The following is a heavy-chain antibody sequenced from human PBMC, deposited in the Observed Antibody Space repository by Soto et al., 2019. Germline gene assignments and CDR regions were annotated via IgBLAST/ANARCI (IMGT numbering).Heavy chain of an antibody. Sequence: EVQLVESGGGLVQPGRSLRLSCAASGFTFDDYAMHWFRQVPGKGLEWVSGISWNSGRIGYADSVKGRFTISRDNAKNSLYLQMNSLRAEDTAVYYCAKGAITIFGVVSAHFDYWGQGTLVTVSS. D-gene: IGHD3-3*01. CDR3: AKGAITIFGVVSAHFDY. CDR2: ISWNSGRI. J-gene: IGHJ4*02. V-gene: IGHV3-9*01. CDR1: GFTFDDYA.